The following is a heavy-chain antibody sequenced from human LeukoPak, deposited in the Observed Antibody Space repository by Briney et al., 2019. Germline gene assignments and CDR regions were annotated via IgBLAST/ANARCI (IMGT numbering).Heavy chain of an antibody. CDR1: GFTFSTYW. CDR3: ARVRDSGSYFCYFDF. V-gene: IGHV3-7*01. CDR2: IKLDGSEK. J-gene: IGHJ4*02. Sequence: ASLRLSCAASGFTFSTYWTSWVRRAPGKGLEWVANIKLDGSEKYYVDSVKSRFTISRDNAKNSLYLQMNSLIAEDTAVYYCARVRDSGSYFCYFDFWGQGTVVTVSS. D-gene: IGHD1-26*01.